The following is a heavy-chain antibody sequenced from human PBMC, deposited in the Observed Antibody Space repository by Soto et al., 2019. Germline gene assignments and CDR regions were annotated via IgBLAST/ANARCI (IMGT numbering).Heavy chain of an antibody. Sequence: QVQLVESGGGVVQPGRSLRLSCAASGFTFSSYGMHWVRQAXXXXXXXXXVIWYDGSNKYYADSVKGRFTISRDNSKNXXXXXXXXXXXXXXXXXXXXXXXXPXXXXXXXYWYFDLWGRGTLVTVSS. V-gene: IGHV3-33*01. CDR1: GFTFSSYG. J-gene: IGHJ2*01. CDR3: XXXXXPXXXXXXXYWYFDL. CDR2: IWYDGSNK.